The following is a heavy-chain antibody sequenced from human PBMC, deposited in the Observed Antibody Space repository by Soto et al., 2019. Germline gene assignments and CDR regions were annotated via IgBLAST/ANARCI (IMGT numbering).Heavy chain of an antibody. Sequence: PSETLSLTCTVSGGSISSSSYYWGWIRQPPGKGLEWIRSIYYSGSTYYNPSLKSRVTISVDTSKNQFSLKLSSVTAADTAVYYCARLELREGYFDYWGQGTLVTVSS. CDR2: IYYSGST. CDR1: GGSISSSSYY. D-gene: IGHD1-7*01. V-gene: IGHV4-39*01. J-gene: IGHJ4*02. CDR3: ARLELREGYFDY.